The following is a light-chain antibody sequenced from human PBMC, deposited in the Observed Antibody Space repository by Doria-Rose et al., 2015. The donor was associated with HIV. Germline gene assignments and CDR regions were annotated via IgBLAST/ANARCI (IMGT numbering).Light chain of an antibody. CDR1: QSLLYTSKNY. CDR3: QQYYGTPP. Sequence: DIRVTQSPESLGMSLGERATLNCKSNQSLLYTSKNYLAWYQQKPGQPPKLLIYWASTRQSGVPARFSGSGSGTDFTLTISSLEAEDVAVYYCQQYYGTPPFGPGTTVDIK. V-gene: IGKV4-1*01. CDR2: WAS. J-gene: IGKJ3*01.